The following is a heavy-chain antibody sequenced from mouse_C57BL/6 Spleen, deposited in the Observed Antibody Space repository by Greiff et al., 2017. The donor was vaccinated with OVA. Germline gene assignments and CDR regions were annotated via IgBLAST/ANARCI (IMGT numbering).Heavy chain of an antibody. J-gene: IGHJ4*01. V-gene: IGHV5-9*01. CDR1: GFTFSSYT. Sequence: EVQLVESGGGLVKPGGSLKLSCAASGFTFSSYTMSWVRQTPEKRLEWVATISGGGGNTYYPDSVKGRFTISRDNAKNTLYLQMSSLRSEDTALYYCARRTTRSYYAMDYWGQGTSVTVSS. CDR3: ARRTTRSYYAMDY. CDR2: ISGGGGNT. D-gene: IGHD5-5*01.